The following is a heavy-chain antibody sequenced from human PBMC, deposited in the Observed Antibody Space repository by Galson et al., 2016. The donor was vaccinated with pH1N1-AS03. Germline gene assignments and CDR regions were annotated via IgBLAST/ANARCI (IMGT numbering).Heavy chain of an antibody. D-gene: IGHD4/OR15-4a*01. J-gene: IGHJ4*02. CDR2: IDGGRENT. CDR3: VRNDYENVDLQGFYFDY. Sequence: SLRLSCAASGFAVRANAMSWVRQAPGKGLEWVSAIDGGRENTHHADSVKGRFTISRDNSKNTLYLQMNSLRAEDTAFYYCVRNDYENVDLQGFYFDYWGQGTLVTVSS. CDR1: GFAVRANA. V-gene: IGHV3-23*01.